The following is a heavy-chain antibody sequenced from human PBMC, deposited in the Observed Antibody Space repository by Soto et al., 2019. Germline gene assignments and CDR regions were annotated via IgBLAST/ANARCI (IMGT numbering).Heavy chain of an antibody. D-gene: IGHD2-21*02. Sequence: GASVKVSCKASGYTFTSYGISWVRQAPGQGLEWMGWISAYNGNTNYAQKLQGRVTMTTDTSTSTAYMELRSLRSDDTAVYYCARDLFVTSRGILHYWGQGTLVTVSS. CDR2: ISAYNGNT. CDR1: GYTFTSYG. CDR3: ARDLFVTSRGILHY. J-gene: IGHJ4*02. V-gene: IGHV1-18*01.